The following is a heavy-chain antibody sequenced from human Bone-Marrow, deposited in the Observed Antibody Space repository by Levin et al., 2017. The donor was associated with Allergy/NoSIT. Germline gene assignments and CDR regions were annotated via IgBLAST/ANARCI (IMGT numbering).Heavy chain of an antibody. CDR3: ARSSGSGSYYHKYYYYYDGMDG. V-gene: IGHV1-69*01. J-gene: IGHJ6*02. D-gene: IGHD3-10*01. CDR2: IIPIFGTA. Sequence: GGSLRLSCKASGGTFSSYAISWVRQAPGQGLEWMGGIIPIFGTANYAQKFQGRFTITADESTSTAYMELSRLRSEDTAVYYCARSSGSGSYYHKYYYYYDGMDGWGQGTTVTVAS. CDR1: GGTFSSYA.